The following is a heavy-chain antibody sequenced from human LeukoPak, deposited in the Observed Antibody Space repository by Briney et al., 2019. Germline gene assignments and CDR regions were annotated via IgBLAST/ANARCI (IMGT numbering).Heavy chain of an antibody. J-gene: IGHJ4*02. CDR1: GFTFSSYS. V-gene: IGHV3-48*04. Sequence: GGSLRLSCAASGFTFSSYSMNWVRQAPGKGLEWVSYISSSSGIIYYADSVKGRFTISRDNAKNSLYLQMNSLRAEDTAVCYCARAGTSVGATRGCDYWGQGTLVTVSS. CDR3: ARAGTSVGATRGCDY. CDR2: ISSSSGII. D-gene: IGHD1-26*01.